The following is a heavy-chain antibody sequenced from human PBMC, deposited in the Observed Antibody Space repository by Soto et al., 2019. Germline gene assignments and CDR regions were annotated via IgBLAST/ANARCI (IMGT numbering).Heavy chain of an antibody. CDR1: GITFTGYA. V-gene: IGHV3-30*04. D-gene: IGHD1-26*01. CDR3: VKVAGGGGTFSPFDY. Sequence: PGGSLRLSCTVSGITFTGYALHWVRQAPGKGLEWVALVSYDGTNKYFADSVQGRFTISRDNSKNTMSLHMTGLRHDDTAIYYCVKVAGGGGTFSPFDYWGQGALVTVSS. CDR2: VSYDGTNK. J-gene: IGHJ4*02.